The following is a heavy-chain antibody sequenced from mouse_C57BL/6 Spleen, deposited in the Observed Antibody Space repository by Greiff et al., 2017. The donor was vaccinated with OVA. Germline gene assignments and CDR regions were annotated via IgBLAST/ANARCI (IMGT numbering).Heavy chain of an antibody. Sequence: VQLQQSGPELVKPGASVKISCKASGYTFTDYYMNWVKQSHGKSLEWIGDINPNNGGTSYNQKFKGKATLTVDKSSSTAYMELRSLTSEDSAVYYCARPPFTTVVSYYFDYWGQGTTLTVSS. J-gene: IGHJ2*01. CDR3: ARPPFTTVVSYYFDY. V-gene: IGHV1-26*01. CDR1: GYTFTDYY. D-gene: IGHD1-1*01. CDR2: INPNNGGT.